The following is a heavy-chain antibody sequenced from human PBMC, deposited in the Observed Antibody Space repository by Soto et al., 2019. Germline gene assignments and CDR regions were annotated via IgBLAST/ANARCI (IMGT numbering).Heavy chain of an antibody. V-gene: IGHV1-18*01. Sequence: ASVKVSCKASDYTFTSYGISWVRQAPGQGLEWMGWISAYNGNTNYAQKLQGRVTMTTDTSTSTAYMELRSLRSDDTAVYYCARGRYSSGWDNWFDPWGQGTLVTVSS. CDR1: DYTFTSYG. D-gene: IGHD6-19*01. CDR3: ARGRYSSGWDNWFDP. CDR2: ISAYNGNT. J-gene: IGHJ5*02.